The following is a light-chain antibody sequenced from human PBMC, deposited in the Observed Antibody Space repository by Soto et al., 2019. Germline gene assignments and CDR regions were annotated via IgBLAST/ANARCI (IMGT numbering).Light chain of an antibody. J-gene: IGKJ4*01. Sequence: DIQMTQSPSSLSASVGDRVTITCQASQDIANYVNWYQQKPGKAPKLLIYAASNLQRGVPSRFSGSASGTDFTFTISSLQPEDIATYYCQQYDDLSSLTFGGGTKVQIK. CDR3: QQYDDLSSLT. CDR1: QDIANY. V-gene: IGKV1-33*01. CDR2: AAS.